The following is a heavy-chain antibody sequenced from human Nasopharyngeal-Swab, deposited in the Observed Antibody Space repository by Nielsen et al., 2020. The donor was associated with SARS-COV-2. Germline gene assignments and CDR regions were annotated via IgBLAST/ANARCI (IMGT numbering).Heavy chain of an antibody. J-gene: IGHJ5*02. V-gene: IGHV1-69*13. CDR2: IIPIFGTA. CDR1: GCTFSSYA. D-gene: IGHD3-3*01. Sequence: SVQVSCKASGCTFSSYAISWVRQAPGQGLEWMGGIIPIFGTANYAQKFQGRVTITADESTSTAYMELSSLRSEDTAVYYCARNPGYYDFWSGYPNWFDPWGQGTLVTVSS. CDR3: ARNPGYYDFWSGYPNWFDP.